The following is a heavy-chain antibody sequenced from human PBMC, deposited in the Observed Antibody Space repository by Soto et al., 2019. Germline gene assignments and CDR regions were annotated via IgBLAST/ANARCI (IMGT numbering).Heavy chain of an antibody. CDR3: AKETRSRAVTATRVNGMDV. CDR2: ISHDGSNQ. CDR1: GFSFSDFG. J-gene: IGHJ6*02. D-gene: IGHD2-21*02. Sequence: PGGSLRLSCAPSGFSFSDFGMHWVRQAPGKGLEWVAAISHDGSNQYYGDSVKGRFSISRDHSNNRLYLQMNNLKEEDSAIYYCAKETRSRAVTATRVNGMDVWGQGTTVTVSS. V-gene: IGHV3-30*18.